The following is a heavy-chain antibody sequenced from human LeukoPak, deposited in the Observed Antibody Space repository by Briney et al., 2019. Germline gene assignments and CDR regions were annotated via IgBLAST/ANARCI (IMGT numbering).Heavy chain of an antibody. CDR2: ISGGGGST. Sequence: PGGSLRLSCAASRFTFSSYAMRWVRQAPGKGLAWVSAISGGGGSTYYADSVKGRFTISRDNSKNNPYLQMNSLRAEDTAVYYCAKGGATKDFDYWGQGTLVTVSS. J-gene: IGHJ4*02. V-gene: IGHV3-23*01. D-gene: IGHD1-26*01. CDR3: AKGGATKDFDY. CDR1: RFTFSSYA.